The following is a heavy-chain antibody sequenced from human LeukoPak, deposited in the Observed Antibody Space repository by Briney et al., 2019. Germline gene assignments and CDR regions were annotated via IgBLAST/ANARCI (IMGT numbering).Heavy chain of an antibody. V-gene: IGHV3-7*01. D-gene: IGHD4-17*01. CDR2: IKQDGSEK. CDR3: AREDGPTFDY. CDR1: GLTFSSYW. J-gene: IGHJ4*02. Sequence: GGSLRLSCAASGLTFSSYWMSWVRQAPGKGLEWVANIKQDGSEKYYVDSVKGRFTISRDNAKNSLYLQMNSLRAEDTAVYYCAREDGPTFDYWGQGTLVTVSS.